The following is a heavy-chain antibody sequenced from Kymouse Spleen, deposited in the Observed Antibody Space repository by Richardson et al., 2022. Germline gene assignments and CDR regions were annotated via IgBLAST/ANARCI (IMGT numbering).Heavy chain of an antibody. CDR3: ARCGITGTTFFDY. Sequence: QVQLQQWGAGLLKPSETLSLTCAVYGGSFSGYYWSWIRQPPGKGLEWIGEINHSGSTNYNPSLKSRVTISVDTSKNQFSLKLSSVTAADTAVYYCARCGITGTTFFDYWGQGTLVTVSS. CDR1: GGSFSGYY. J-gene: IGHJ4*02. CDR2: INHSGST. D-gene: IGHD1-7*01. V-gene: IGHV4-34*01.